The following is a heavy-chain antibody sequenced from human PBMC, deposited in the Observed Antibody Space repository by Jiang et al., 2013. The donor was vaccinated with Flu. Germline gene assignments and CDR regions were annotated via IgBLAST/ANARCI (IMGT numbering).Heavy chain of an antibody. D-gene: IGHD2-2*01. V-gene: IGHV1-18*01. CDR1: GYTFTSYG. J-gene: IGHJ6*02. CDR3: AREGPLHCSSTSCWFLVGEIYYYYGMDV. CDR2: ISAYNGNT. Sequence: GAEVKKPGASVKVSCKASGYTFTSYGISWVRQAPGQGLEWMGWISAYNGNTNYAQKLQGRVTMTTDTSTSTAYMELRSLRSDDTAVYYCAREGPLHCSSTSCWFLVGEIYYYYGMDVWGQGTTVTVSS.